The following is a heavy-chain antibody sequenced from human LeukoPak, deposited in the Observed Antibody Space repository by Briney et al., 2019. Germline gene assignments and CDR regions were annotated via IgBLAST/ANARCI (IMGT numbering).Heavy chain of an antibody. V-gene: IGHV3-23*01. D-gene: IGHD6-13*01. CDR1: GFTFSSHA. CDR3: AKTRPLDSSSWSHGDY. CDR2: ISGSGDST. Sequence: GSLRLPCAAPGFTFSSHAMSWVRQAPGKGLELVSAISGSGDSTFYGDSVKGRFTISRDNSKNTLYLQMNSLRAEDTAVYYCAKTRPLDSSSWSHGDYWGQGTLVTVTS. J-gene: IGHJ4*02.